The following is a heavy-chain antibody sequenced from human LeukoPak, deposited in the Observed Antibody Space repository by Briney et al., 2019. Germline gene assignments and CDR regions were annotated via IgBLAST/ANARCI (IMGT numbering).Heavy chain of an antibody. J-gene: IGHJ6*03. CDR1: GFTFSSYA. Sequence: GGSLRLSCAASGFTFSSYAMSWVRQAPGKGLEWVSGISASGGSTYYADSVKGRFTISRDNSKNTLYLQMNSLRAEDTAVYYCAKRDGSGSYYIPYYMDVWGKGTTVTVSS. V-gene: IGHV3-23*01. CDR3: AKRDGSGSYYIPYYMDV. D-gene: IGHD3-10*01. CDR2: ISASGGST.